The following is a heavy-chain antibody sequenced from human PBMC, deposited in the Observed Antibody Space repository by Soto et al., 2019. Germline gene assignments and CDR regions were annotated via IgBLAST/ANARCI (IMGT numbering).Heavy chain of an antibody. CDR1: GVTFSSYA. D-gene: IGHD1-26*01. CDR2: IIPIFGTA. J-gene: IGHJ3*02. CDR3: ARANSGSYFAERPLSDAFDI. Sequence: QVQLVESGAEVKKPGSSVKVSCKASGVTFSSYAISWVRQAPGQGLEWMGGIIPIFGTANYAQKFQGRVTITADESTSTANMELSSLRSEDTAVYYCARANSGSYFAERPLSDAFDIWGQGTMVTVSS. V-gene: IGHV1-69*01.